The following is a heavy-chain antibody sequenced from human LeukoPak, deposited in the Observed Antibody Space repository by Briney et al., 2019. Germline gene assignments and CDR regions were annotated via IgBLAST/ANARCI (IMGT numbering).Heavy chain of an antibody. CDR2: IEQDGSVK. CDR1: GFSFSNHW. CDR3: ARDSDYIDGVNFDY. J-gene: IGHJ4*02. V-gene: IGHV3-7*01. D-gene: IGHD4-11*01. Sequence: PGGPLRLSCAASGFSFSNHWMNWVRQAPGKGLEWVANIEQDGSVKYYVDSVKGRFTISRDNGKNSLYLQMNSLRAEDTAVYYCARDSDYIDGVNFDYWGQGALVTVSS.